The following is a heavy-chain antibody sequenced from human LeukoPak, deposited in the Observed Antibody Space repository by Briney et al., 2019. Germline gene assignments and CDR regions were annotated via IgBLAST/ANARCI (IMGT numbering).Heavy chain of an antibody. Sequence: ASVKVSCKASGYTFTSYYMHWVRQAPGQGLEWMEIINPSGGSTSYAQKFQGRVTMTRDTSTSTVYMELSSLRSEDTAVYYCARARWDIVVVPAAISFDYWGQGTLVTVSS. CDR1: GYTFTSYY. V-gene: IGHV1-46*03. CDR3: ARARWDIVVVPAAISFDY. CDR2: INPSGGST. D-gene: IGHD2-2*02. J-gene: IGHJ4*02.